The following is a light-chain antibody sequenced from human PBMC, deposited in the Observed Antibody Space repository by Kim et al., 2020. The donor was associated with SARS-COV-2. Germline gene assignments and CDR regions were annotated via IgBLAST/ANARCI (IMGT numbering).Light chain of an antibody. CDR3: QQYNTSPFT. CDR1: GSISSR. Sequence: GDRVTISCRGRGSISSRLAWYEQKPGKAPKLLIYDASSWESGVPSRFSGSGSGTDFTLTITSLQPDDFATYFCQQYNTSPFTFGQGTKLEI. V-gene: IGKV1-5*01. J-gene: IGKJ2*01. CDR2: DAS.